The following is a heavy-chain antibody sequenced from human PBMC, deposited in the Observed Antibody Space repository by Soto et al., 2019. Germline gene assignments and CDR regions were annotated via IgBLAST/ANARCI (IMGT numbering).Heavy chain of an antibody. CDR2: VFHTGFT. CDR3: ATSQKGYNWNYFDH. J-gene: IGHJ4*02. CDR1: GGSVSGSYYY. Sequence: SETLSLTCAVSGGSVSGSYYYWAWLRQSPGKGPEWIGSVFHTGFTSYNPSLESRVSVSVDTSKSQFSLKLSAVTASDTAVYYCATSQKGYNWNYFDHWGQGALVTVSS. D-gene: IGHD1-1*01. V-gene: IGHV4-39*01.